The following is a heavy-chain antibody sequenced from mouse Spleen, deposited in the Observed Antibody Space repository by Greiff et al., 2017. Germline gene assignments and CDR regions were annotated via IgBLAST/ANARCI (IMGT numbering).Heavy chain of an antibody. V-gene: IGHV1-18*01. J-gene: IGHJ2*01. D-gene: IGHD2-4*01. Sequence: EVQLQQSGPALVKPGASVKIPCKASGYTFTDYNMDWVQQSHGKSLEWIGDINPNNGGTIYNQKFKGKATLTVDKSSSTAYMELRSLTSEDTAVYYCARGRYDYPYYFDYWGQGTTLTVSS. CDR1: GYTFTDYN. CDR2: INPNNGGT. CDR3: ARGRYDYPYYFDY.